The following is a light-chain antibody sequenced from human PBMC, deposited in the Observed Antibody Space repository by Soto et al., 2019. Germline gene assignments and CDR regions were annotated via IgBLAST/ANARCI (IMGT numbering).Light chain of an antibody. CDR2: GAS. Sequence: IVMKQSPATLSVSPGERATLYCRASQSVSSNLAWYQQKPGQAPRLLIYGASTRATGIPARFSGSGSGTEFTLTISSLQSEDFAVYYCQQYNNWPPVTFGGGTKVDIK. CDR1: QSVSSN. V-gene: IGKV3-15*01. J-gene: IGKJ4*01. CDR3: QQYNNWPPVT.